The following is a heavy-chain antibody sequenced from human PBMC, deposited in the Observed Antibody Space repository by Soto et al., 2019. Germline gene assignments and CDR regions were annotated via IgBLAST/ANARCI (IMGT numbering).Heavy chain of an antibody. CDR3: ARGHYYYDSSGYAQPFAY. CDR2: ISAYNGNT. J-gene: IGHJ4*02. Sequence: QVQLVQSGAEVKKPGASVKVSCKASGYTFTSYGISWVRQAPGQGLEWMGWISAYNGNTNYAQKLQGRVTMTTDTSTSTGYRERRSRRSDDTAVYYCARGHYYYDSSGYAQPFAYWCQGTLVTVSS. D-gene: IGHD3-22*01. CDR1: GYTFTSYG. V-gene: IGHV1-18*01.